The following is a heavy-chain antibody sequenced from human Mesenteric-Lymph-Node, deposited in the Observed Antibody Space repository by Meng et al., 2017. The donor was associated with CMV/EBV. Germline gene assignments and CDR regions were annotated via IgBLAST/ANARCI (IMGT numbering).Heavy chain of an antibody. D-gene: IGHD3-3*01. V-gene: IGHV1-69*05. Sequence: SVKVSCKASGGTFSSYAISWVRQAPGQGLEWMGGIIPIFGTANYAQKFQGRVTITTDESTSTAYMELSSLRSEDTPVYYCAFCLITIFGVPGIYGMDVWGQGTTVTVSS. CDR2: IIPIFGTA. J-gene: IGHJ6*02. CDR3: AFCLITIFGVPGIYGMDV. CDR1: GGTFSSYA.